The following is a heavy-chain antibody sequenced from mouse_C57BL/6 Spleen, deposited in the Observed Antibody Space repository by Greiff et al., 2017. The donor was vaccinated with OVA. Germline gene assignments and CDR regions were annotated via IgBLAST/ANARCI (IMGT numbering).Heavy chain of an antibody. CDR3: ARSFITTVVAHFDY. CDR1: GYTFTSYW. V-gene: IGHV1-52*01. CDR2: IDPSDSET. Sequence: QVQLQQSGAELVRPGSSVKLSCKASGYTFTSYWMHWVKQRPIQGLEWIGNIDPSDSETHYNQKFKDKATLTVDKSSSTAYMQLSSLTSEDSAVYYCARSFITTVVAHFDYWGQGTTLTVSS. J-gene: IGHJ2*01. D-gene: IGHD1-1*01.